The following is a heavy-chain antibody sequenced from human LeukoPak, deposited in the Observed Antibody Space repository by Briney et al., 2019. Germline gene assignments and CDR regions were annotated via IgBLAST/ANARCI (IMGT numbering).Heavy chain of an antibody. CDR1: GFTFSSYE. Sequence: GGSLRLSCAASGFTFSSYEMTWVRQAPGKGLEWVSYISSRGITIYYADSVKGRFTISRDNAKNSLYLQMNSLRAEDTAVYYCAELGITMIGGVWGKGTTVTISS. J-gene: IGHJ6*04. CDR2: ISSRGITI. V-gene: IGHV3-48*03. CDR3: AELGITMIGGV. D-gene: IGHD3-10*02.